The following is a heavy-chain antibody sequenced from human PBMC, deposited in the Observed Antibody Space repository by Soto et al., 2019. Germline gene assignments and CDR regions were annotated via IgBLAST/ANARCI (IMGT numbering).Heavy chain of an antibody. CDR2: IWYDGSNK. J-gene: IGHJ6*02. CDR3: ARDTAMGPYYYYGMDV. CDR1: GFTFSSYG. V-gene: IGHV3-33*01. D-gene: IGHD5-18*01. Sequence: QVQLVESGGGVVQPGRSLRLSCAASGFTFSSYGMHWVRQAPGKGLEWVAVIWYDGSNKYYADSVKGRFTISRDNSENTLYLQMNSLRAEDTAVYYCARDTAMGPYYYYGMDVWGQGTTVTVSS.